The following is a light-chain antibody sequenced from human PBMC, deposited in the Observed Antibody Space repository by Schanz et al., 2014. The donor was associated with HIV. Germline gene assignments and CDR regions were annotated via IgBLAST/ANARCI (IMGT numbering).Light chain of an antibody. CDR3: CSYTGSGTLV. CDR1: SADIGSYNY. J-gene: IGLJ2*01. V-gene: IGLV2-14*03. Sequence: QSVLTQPASASGSPGRSVTFSCTGTSADIGSYNYVSWYQHHPGKASKLLIYGVTDRPSGVSNRFSGSKSGNTASLTISGLQAEDEADYYCCSYTGSGTLVFGGGTKLTVL. CDR2: GVT.